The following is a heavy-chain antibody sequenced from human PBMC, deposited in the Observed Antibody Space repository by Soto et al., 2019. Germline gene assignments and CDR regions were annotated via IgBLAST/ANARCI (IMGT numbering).Heavy chain of an antibody. CDR3: AKDLYVQPPSGWFDP. V-gene: IGHV3-23*01. D-gene: IGHD1-26*01. CDR1: GFPFSDQA. CDR2: ITGRGDST. Sequence: GSLRLSCAASGFPFSDQAMHWVRQTPGKGLEWVSAITGRGDSTYYADSVKGRFTISRDNSKSTLYLQMMSLRAEDTAVYYCAKDLYVQPPSGWFDPWGQGTVVTVSS. J-gene: IGHJ5*02.